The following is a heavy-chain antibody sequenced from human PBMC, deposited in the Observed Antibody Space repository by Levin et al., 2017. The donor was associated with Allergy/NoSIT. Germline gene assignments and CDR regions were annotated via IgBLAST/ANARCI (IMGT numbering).Heavy chain of an antibody. CDR2: IHHSGSS. V-gene: IGHV4-4*02. CDR1: GVSVSSVNW. Sequence: TGGSLRLSCVVSGVSVSSVNWWSWVRQSPGKGLEWIGQIHHSGSSNYDPSLKSRVSMSVDKSKNQVSLKVSYVTAADTATYYCARESSGSFHLDYWGQGSLVTVSS. J-gene: IGHJ4*02. CDR3: ARESSGSFHLDY. D-gene: IGHD3-10*01.